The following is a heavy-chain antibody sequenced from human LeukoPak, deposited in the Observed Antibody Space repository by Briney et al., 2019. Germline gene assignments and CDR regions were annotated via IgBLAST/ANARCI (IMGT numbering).Heavy chain of an antibody. CDR3: ANEDVPNDY. V-gene: IGHV3-23*01. J-gene: IGHJ4*02. CDR2: ISISGDVT. CDR1: RFPFSTHA. Sequence: GGSLRLSCAVSRFPFSTHAMSWVRQAREGGLEWVSGISISGDVTYYADAVQGRFIISRDNSRNTVYLRMNSLRVEDTAVYYCANEDVPNDYWGQGTLVTVSS.